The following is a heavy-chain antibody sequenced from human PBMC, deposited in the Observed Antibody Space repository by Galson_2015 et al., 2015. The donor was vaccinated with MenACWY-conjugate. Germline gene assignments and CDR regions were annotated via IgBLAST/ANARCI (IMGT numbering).Heavy chain of an antibody. CDR1: GFTVSSNY. CDR3: ARTLLWFGEPLGMDP. V-gene: IGHV3-66*01. D-gene: IGHD3-10*01. J-gene: IGHJ5*02. Sequence: SLRLSCAASGFTVSSNYMSWVRQAPGKGLEWVSVIYSGGSTYYADSVKGRFTISRDNSKNTLYLQMNSLRAEDTAVYYCARTLLWFGEPLGMDPWGQGTLVTVSS. CDR2: IYSGGST.